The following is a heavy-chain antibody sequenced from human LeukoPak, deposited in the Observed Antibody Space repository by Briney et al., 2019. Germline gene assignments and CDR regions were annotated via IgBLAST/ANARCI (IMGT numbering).Heavy chain of an antibody. CDR2: IYTSGST. CDR3: ARDVKYYDILTGALSDAFDI. J-gene: IGHJ3*02. D-gene: IGHD3-9*01. V-gene: IGHV4-4*07. CDR1: GGSISSYY. Sequence: SETLSLTCTVSGGSISSYYWSWIRQPAGKGLEWIGRIYTSGSTNYNPSLKSRVTMSVDTSKNQFSLKLSSVTAADTAVYYCARDVKYYDILTGALSDAFDIWGQGTMVTVSS.